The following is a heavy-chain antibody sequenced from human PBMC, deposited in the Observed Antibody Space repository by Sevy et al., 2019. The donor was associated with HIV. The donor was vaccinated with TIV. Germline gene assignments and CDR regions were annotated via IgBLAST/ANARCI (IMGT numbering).Heavy chain of an antibody. Sequence: GGSLRLSCAASGFTFSDHYVDWVRQAPGKGLEWVGRIRNRPNSYTTEYAASVKGRFTISRDDSRNSVYLEMISLKNQDSAVYYCVRGPNCGVGGCQQISPYCLDVWGKGATVTVFS. CDR3: VRGPNCGVGGCQQISPYCLDV. CDR1: GFTFSDHY. D-gene: IGHD2-15*01. J-gene: IGHJ6*03. CDR2: IRNRPNSYTT. V-gene: IGHV3-72*01.